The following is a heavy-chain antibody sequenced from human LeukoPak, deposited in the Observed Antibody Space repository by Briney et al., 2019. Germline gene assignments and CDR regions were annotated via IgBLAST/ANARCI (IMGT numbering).Heavy chain of an antibody. CDR2: MNPNSGNT. CDR3: ARSRGYMP. D-gene: IGHD6-13*01. V-gene: IGHV1-8*01. CDR1: GYTLTSYL. Sequence: ASVKVSCKASGYTLTSYLINWVRPATAQGLEWMGWMNPNSGNTGYAQKFQGRVTMNRNTSISTAYMELSSLRSEDTAVYYCARSRGYMPWGQGILVTVSS. J-gene: IGHJ5*02.